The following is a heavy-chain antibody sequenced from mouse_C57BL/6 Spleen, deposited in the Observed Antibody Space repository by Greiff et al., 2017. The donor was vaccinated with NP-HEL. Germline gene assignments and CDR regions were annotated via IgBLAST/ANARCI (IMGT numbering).Heavy chain of an antibody. J-gene: IGHJ2*01. D-gene: IGHD3-3*01. CDR2: IRNKANGYTT. V-gene: IGHV7-3*01. Sequence: EVKLVESGGGLVQPGGSLSLSCAASGFTFTDYYMSWVRQPPGKALEWLGFIRNKANGYTTEYSASVKGRFTISRDNSQSILYLQMNALRAEDSATYYCARSGRYFDFWGQGTTLTVSS. CDR1: GFTFTDYY. CDR3: ARSGRYFDF.